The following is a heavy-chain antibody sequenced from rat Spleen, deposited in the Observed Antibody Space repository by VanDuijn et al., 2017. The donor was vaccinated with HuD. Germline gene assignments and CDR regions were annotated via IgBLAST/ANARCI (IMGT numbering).Heavy chain of an antibody. J-gene: IGHJ2*01. CDR1: GFTFSNFY. CDR3: TTVYAGLTYLDY. CDR2: ISSGGGGI. Sequence: EVQLVESGGGLVQPGKSLRLSCAASGFTFSNFYMAWVRQAPTKGLECVAYISSGGGGIYYLDSVKGRFTISRDNAKSTLYLQMDSLRSEDTATYYCTTVYAGLTYLDYWGQGVMVTVSA. D-gene: IGHD1-4*01. V-gene: IGHV5-27*01.